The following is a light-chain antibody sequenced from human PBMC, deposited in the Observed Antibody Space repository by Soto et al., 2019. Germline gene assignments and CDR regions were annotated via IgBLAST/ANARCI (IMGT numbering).Light chain of an antibody. CDR2: DAC. CDR3: QQYGTLIA. V-gene: IGKV3-20*01. CDR1: ERVANSY. Sequence: EIVFTQSPGTQSLSPRERATLSCRASERVANSYLAWYQQKPGQAPRLLIYDACSRATGIPDRFSGSGSGTDFTLTISRLESEDFAVYYCQQYGTLIAFGQGTRLEIK. J-gene: IGKJ5*01.